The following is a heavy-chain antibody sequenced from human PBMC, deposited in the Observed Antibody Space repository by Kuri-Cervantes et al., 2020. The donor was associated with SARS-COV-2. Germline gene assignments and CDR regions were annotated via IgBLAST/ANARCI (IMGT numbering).Heavy chain of an antibody. V-gene: IGHV3-30-3*01. Sequence: GGSLRLSCAASGFTFSSYAMHWVRQAPGKGLEWVAVISYDGSNKYYADSVKGRFTISRDNSKNTLYLQMNSLRAEDTAVYYCAKDQVPAVKAEYFQHWGQGTLVTVSS. CDR1: GFTFSSYA. CDR3: AKDQVPAVKAEYFQH. CDR2: ISYDGSNK. D-gene: IGHD2-2*01. J-gene: IGHJ1*01.